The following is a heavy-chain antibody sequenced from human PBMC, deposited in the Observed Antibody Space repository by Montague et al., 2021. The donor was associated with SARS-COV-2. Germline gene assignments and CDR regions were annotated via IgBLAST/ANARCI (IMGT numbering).Heavy chain of an antibody. V-gene: IGHV4-59*01. D-gene: IGHD1-26*01. CDR3: ARGMGGGYLYYFDY. CDR1: GGSISSYY. CDR2: IYYSGST. Sequence: SETLSLTCTVSGGSISSYYWSWIRQPPGKGLEWIGYIYYSGSTNYNPSLKSRVTILVDMSKNQFSLKLSSVTAADTAVYHCARGMGGGYLYYFDYWGQGTLVTVSS. J-gene: IGHJ4*02.